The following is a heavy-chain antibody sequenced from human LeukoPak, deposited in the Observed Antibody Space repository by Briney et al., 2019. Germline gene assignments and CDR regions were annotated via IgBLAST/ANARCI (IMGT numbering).Heavy chain of an antibody. CDR2: ISAYNGNT. CDR1: GYTFINFG. V-gene: IGHV1-18*01. D-gene: IGHD1-26*01. J-gene: IGHJ4*02. CDR3: ARDVAGGATFDY. Sequence: KPGASVKVSCKTSGYTFINFGISWVRQAPGQGLEWMGWISAYNGNTNYAQKLQGRVTMTTDTSTSTAYMELRSLRSDDTAVYYCARDVAGGATFDYWGQGTLVTVSS.